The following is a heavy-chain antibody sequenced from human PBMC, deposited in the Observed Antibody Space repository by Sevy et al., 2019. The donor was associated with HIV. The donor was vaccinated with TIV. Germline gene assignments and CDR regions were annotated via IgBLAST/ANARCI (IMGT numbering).Heavy chain of an antibody. CDR3: TWVTKVTEPLGV. Sequence: GGSLRLSCVVSGLTFTDAWMAWVRQAPGKGLEWVGRIKSKGSGGTRDYAAPVKGRFTISRDDSTNTVYLQMNSLKTEDTAVYYCTWVTKVTEPLGVWGQGTAVTVSS. D-gene: IGHD4-4*01. J-gene: IGHJ6*02. V-gene: IGHV3-15*01. CDR1: GLTFTDAW. CDR2: IKSKGSGGTR.